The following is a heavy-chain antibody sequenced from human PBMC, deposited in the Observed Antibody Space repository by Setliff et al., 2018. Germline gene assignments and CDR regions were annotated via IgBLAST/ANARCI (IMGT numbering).Heavy chain of an antibody. Sequence: LRLSCAASGFTFSRYWMSWVRQAPGKGLEWVANIKQDGSEKYYVDSVKGRFTISRDNAKNSLYLQMNSLRAEDTAMYYCARDGGEYWGQGTLVTVSS. CDR1: GFTFSRYW. CDR2: IKQDGSEK. J-gene: IGHJ4*02. V-gene: IGHV3-7*01. CDR3: ARDGGEY. D-gene: IGHD3-16*01.